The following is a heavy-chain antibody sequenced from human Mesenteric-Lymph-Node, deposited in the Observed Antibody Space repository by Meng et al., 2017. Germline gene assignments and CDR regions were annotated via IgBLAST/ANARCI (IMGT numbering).Heavy chain of an antibody. CDR1: GFTFSSYA. CDR2: TWYDESNK. D-gene: IGHD5-18*01. J-gene: IGHJ4*02. CDR3: ARGTWIQLWALDY. Sequence: VQPAALGVGGSQLGWALDVSRPASGFTFSSYARHWVRQAPGKGLEWVTLTWYDESNKEYAEAVKGRFTISRDNSKNTLYLQMDSLTAEDTAVYYCARGTWIQLWALDYWGQGALVTVSS. V-gene: IGHV3-33*01.